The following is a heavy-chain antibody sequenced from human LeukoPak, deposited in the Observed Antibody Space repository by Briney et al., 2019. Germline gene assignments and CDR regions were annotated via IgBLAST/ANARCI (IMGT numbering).Heavy chain of an antibody. D-gene: IGHD6-13*01. CDR1: GGSISSSSYY. V-gene: IGHV4-39*01. CDR2: IYYSGST. CDR3: ARGRAAGRRGGFDY. Sequence: SETLSLTCTVSGGSISSSSYYWGWIRQPPGKGLEWIGSIYYSGSTYYNPSLKSRVTISVDTSKNQFSLKLSSVTAADTAVYYCARGRAAGRRGGFDYWGQGTLVTVSS. J-gene: IGHJ4*02.